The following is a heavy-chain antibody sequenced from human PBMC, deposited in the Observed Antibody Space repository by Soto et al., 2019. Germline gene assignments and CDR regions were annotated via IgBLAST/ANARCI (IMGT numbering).Heavy chain of an antibody. CDR2: INPSGGST. D-gene: IGHD4-4*01. CDR3: ARGPSSDYSNYYYGMDV. CDR1: GYTFINYY. Sequence: GASVKVSCKASGYTFINYYMHWVRQAPGQGLEWMGIINPSGGSTSYAQKFQGRVTMTRNTSISTAYMELSSLRSEDTAVYFCARGPSSDYSNYYYGMDVWGQGTTVTVSS. J-gene: IGHJ6*02. V-gene: IGHV1-46*01.